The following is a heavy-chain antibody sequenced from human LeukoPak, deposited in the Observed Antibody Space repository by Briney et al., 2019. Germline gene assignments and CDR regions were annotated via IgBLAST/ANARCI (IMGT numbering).Heavy chain of an antibody. CDR3: TWRNLDSSWNYNMEV. J-gene: IGHJ6*02. Sequence: SETLSLTCTVSGGSISTSYWTWLRQPAGKGLEWIGRIYNGNPHYNPSLKRRVSMSLDTSTNQFSLSLTSVTAADTAVYYCTWRNLDSSWNYNMEVWGQGTTVTVSS. D-gene: IGHD1-1*01. CDR2: IYNGNP. CDR1: GGSISTSY. V-gene: IGHV4-4*07.